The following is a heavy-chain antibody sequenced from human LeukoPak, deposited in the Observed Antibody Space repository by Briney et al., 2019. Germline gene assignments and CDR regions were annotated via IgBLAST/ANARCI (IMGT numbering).Heavy chain of an antibody. D-gene: IGHD5-12*01. CDR2: IYYSGST. Sequence: SETLSLTCTVSGGSISSYYWSWIRQPPGEGLEWIGYIYYSGSTNYNPSLKSRVTISVDTSKNQFSLKLSSVTAADTAVYYCARHGGYDFSYYYGMDVWGQGTTVTVSS. V-gene: IGHV4-59*08. J-gene: IGHJ6*02. CDR1: GGSISSYY. CDR3: ARHGGYDFSYYYGMDV.